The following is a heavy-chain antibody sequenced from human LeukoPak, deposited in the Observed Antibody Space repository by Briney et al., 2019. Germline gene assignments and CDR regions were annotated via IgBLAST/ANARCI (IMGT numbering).Heavy chain of an antibody. CDR3: ARVPRTLWFGDLNDNRFDP. CDR1: GYTFTSYG. D-gene: IGHD3-10*01. CDR2: ISAYNGNT. Sequence: ASVKVSCKASGYTFTSYGISWVRQAPGQGLEWMGWISAYNGNTNYAQKLQGRVTMTTDTSTSTAYMELRSLRSDDTAVYYCARVPRTLWFGDLNDNRFDPWGQGTLVTVSS. V-gene: IGHV1-18*01. J-gene: IGHJ5*02.